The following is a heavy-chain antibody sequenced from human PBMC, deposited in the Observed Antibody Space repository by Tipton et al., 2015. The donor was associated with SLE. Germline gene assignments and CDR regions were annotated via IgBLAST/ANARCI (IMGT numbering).Heavy chain of an antibody. CDR1: GFTFSGSA. J-gene: IGHJ4*02. D-gene: IGHD6-13*01. CDR3: TRPSIAAAGTFDY. Sequence: SLRLSCAASGFTFSGSAMHWVRQASGKGLEWVGRIRSKANSYATAYAASVKGRFTISRDDSKNTAYLQMNSLKTEDTAVYYCTRPSIAAAGTFDYWGQGTLVTVSS. CDR2: IRSKANSYAT. V-gene: IGHV3-73*01.